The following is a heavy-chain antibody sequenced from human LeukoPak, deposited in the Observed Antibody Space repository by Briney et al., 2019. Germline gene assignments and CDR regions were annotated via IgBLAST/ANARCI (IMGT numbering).Heavy chain of an antibody. CDR2: ISSDGTST. J-gene: IGHJ1*01. CDR3: AGGYRYFHH. CDR1: GFTFSSYW. V-gene: IGHV3-74*01. Sequence: PGGPLRLSCAASGFTFSSYWMHWVRQAPGKGLVWVSRISSDGTSTSYADSVKGRFTISRDNAKNTLYLQMNSLRAEDTAVYYCAGGYRYFHHWGQGTLVTVSS. D-gene: IGHD1-1*01.